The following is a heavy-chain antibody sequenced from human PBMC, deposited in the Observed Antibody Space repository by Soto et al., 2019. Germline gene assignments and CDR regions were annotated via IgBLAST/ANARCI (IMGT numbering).Heavy chain of an antibody. CDR2: ITGAGDGT. CDR3: ARDCSGGSCYPGMDV. J-gene: IGHJ6*02. Sequence: EVQLVESGGGLVQPGGSLRLSCVASGFTIENSVMHWVRQTPGKGLMWVSRITGAGDGTLYADSVQGRFTISRDNAKNTVYLHMTGLRVEETAVYFCARDCSGGSCYPGMDVWGQGTTVTVSS. D-gene: IGHD2-15*01. CDR1: GFTIENSV. V-gene: IGHV3-74*01.